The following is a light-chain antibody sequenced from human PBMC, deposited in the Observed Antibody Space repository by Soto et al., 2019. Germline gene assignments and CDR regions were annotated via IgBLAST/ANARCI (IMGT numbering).Light chain of an antibody. CDR3: QQAASFPIT. V-gene: IGKV1D-12*01. J-gene: IGKJ5*01. CDR2: AAS. Sequence: DIQMTQSPSSVSASVGDRVTITCRASQDIGSWFAWYQQKPGKVPKLLIYAASILQSGVPSRFSGSGSGTDFTLTINNLQPEDFATYYCQQAASFPITFGQGTRLEIK. CDR1: QDIGSW.